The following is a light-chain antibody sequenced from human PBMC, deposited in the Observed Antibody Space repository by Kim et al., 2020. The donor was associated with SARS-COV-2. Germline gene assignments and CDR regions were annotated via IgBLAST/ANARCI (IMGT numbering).Light chain of an antibody. CDR3: QQYNSYSPSWT. CDR2: DAS. V-gene: IGKV1-5*01. CDR1: QSISSW. Sequence: GDRVTIPCRASQSISSWLAWYQQKPGKAPKLLIYDASSLESGVPSRFSGSGSGTEFTLTISSLQPDDFATYYCQQYNSYSPSWTFGQGTKVDIK. J-gene: IGKJ1*01.